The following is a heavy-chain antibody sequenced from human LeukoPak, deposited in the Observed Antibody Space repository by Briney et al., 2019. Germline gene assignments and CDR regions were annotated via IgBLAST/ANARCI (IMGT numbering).Heavy chain of an antibody. Sequence: SSETLSLTCTVSGGSISSSGYYWGWIRQPPGKGLEWIGSMYYSGSTYYNPSLKSRVTISVDTSKNHFSLKLSSVTAADTAVYYCARVGGITMIVVLITDAFDIWGQGTMVTVSS. CDR1: GGSISSSGYY. J-gene: IGHJ3*02. D-gene: IGHD3-22*01. CDR2: MYYSGST. CDR3: ARVGGITMIVVLITDAFDI. V-gene: IGHV4-39*07.